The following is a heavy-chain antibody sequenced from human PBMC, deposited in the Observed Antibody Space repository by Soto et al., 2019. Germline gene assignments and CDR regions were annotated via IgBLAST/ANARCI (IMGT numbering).Heavy chain of an antibody. CDR1: EESFSAYY. D-gene: IGHD3-22*01. Sequence: SETLSLTCAVYEESFSAYYWSWIRQPPGKGLEWIGEIFHGGSTNYSPSLKSRVTISVDTSKNHFSLELSSVTAADTAVYYCARPHYDSNTFYHVFDYWGQGTLVTVSS. CDR3: ARPHYDSNTFYHVFDY. V-gene: IGHV4-34*12. J-gene: IGHJ4*02. CDR2: IFHGGST.